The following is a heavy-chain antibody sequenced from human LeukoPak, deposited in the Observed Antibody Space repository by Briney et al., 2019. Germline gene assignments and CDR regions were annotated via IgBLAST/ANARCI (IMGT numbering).Heavy chain of an antibody. Sequence: PSETLSLTCTVSGGSISSGGYYWSWIRQPPGKGLEWIGYIYYSGSTYYNPSLKSRVTISVDTSKNQFSLKLSSVTAADAAVYYCARLLAVAGGDAFDIWGQGKMVIVSS. CDR1: GGSISSGGYY. J-gene: IGHJ3*02. D-gene: IGHD6-19*01. CDR2: IYYSGST. V-gene: IGHV4-31*03. CDR3: ARLLAVAGGDAFDI.